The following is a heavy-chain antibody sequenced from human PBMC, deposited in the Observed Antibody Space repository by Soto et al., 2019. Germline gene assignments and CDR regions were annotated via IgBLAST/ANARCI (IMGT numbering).Heavy chain of an antibody. CDR3: ARVQWFGMDGRY. CDR2: INHSGST. Sequence: SETLSLTCAVYGGSFSGYYWSWIRQPPGKGLEWIGEINHSGSTIYNPSLESRVTISVDTSKNQFSLKLSSVTAADTAVYYCARVQWFGMDGRYWGQGTLVTVSS. CDR1: GGSFSGYY. V-gene: IGHV4-34*01. D-gene: IGHD3-10*01. J-gene: IGHJ4*02.